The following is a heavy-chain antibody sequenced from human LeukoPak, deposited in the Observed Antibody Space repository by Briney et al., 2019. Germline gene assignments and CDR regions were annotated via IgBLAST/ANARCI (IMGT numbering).Heavy chain of an antibody. CDR2: IYPGDSDT. V-gene: IGHV5-51*01. D-gene: IGHD6-19*01. J-gene: IGHJ4*02. CDR1: GYTFTTYW. CDR3: ARREAVAGTEDFLDY. Sequence: GESLKISCKGSGYTFTTYWIGWVRQIPGKGLAWMGIIYPGDSDTRYSPSFQGQVTISADRSISTAYLQWSSLKASDTAIYYCARREAVAGTEDFLDYWGQGTLVTVSS.